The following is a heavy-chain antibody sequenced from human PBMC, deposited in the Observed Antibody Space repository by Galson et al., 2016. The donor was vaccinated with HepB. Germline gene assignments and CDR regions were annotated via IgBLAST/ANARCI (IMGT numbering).Heavy chain of an antibody. J-gene: IGHJ6*03. CDR2: ISSSSSYI. V-gene: IGHV3-21*01. D-gene: IGHD2-8*01. Sequence: SLRLSCAASGFTFSDYSMNWVRQAPGKGLEWVSSISSSSSYIYYADSVKGRFTISRDNAKNSLYLQMNSLRAEDTAVYYCAREANIVLMVYATNYYYYYMDVWGKGTTVTASS. CDR3: AREANIVLMVYATNYYYYYMDV. CDR1: GFTFSDYS.